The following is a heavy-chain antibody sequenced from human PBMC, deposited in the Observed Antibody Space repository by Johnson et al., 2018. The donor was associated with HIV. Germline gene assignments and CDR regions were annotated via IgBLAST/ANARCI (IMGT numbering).Heavy chain of an antibody. J-gene: IGHJ3*02. V-gene: IGHV3-11*04. CDR3: ARGGGCGGDCYSGYDAFDI. D-gene: IGHD2-21*01. Sequence: QMLLVESGGGLVKPGGSLRLSCAASGFTFSDYYMSWIRQTPGKGLEWVSYISSSGTTVYSADSVKGRFSISRDNAKHSLYLQMNSLRPYDTAVYYCARGGGCGGDCYSGYDAFDIWGQGTMVTVSS. CDR1: GFTFSDYY. CDR2: ISSSGTTV.